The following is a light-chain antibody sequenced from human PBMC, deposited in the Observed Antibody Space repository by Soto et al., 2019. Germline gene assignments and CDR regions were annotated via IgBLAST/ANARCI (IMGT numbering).Light chain of an antibody. V-gene: IGKV3-15*01. CDR3: QQYSNWPPAIT. CDR2: GSS. J-gene: IGKJ5*01. CDR1: ETISTN. Sequence: DRVMTQSPATLSVSPGERATLSCRATETISTNLAWFQRKPGQPPRLLIYGSSTRATGVPDRFSGSGSGTEFTLIISSLQSEDVALYYCQQYSNWPPAITFGQGTRLEIK.